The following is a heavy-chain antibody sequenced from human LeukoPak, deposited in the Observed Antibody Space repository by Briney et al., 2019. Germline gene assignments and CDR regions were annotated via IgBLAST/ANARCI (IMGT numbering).Heavy chain of an antibody. D-gene: IGHD6-6*01. CDR2: IKQDGSEE. Sequence: GGSLRLSCAASGFTFSSYWMSWVSQAPGNGLEWVANIKQDGSEEVYVDSVKVRFTISRDNAKNSLFLQMNTLRAEDTAVYYCARDPYSSTWSYGMDVWGQGTTVTVSS. CDR1: GFTFSSYW. V-gene: IGHV3-7*03. CDR3: ARDPYSSTWSYGMDV. J-gene: IGHJ6*02.